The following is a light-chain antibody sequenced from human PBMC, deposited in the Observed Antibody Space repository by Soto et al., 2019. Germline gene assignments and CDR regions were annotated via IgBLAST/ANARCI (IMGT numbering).Light chain of an antibody. J-gene: IGKJ4*01. Sequence: EIVLTQSPATLSLSPGERATLSCRASQNISSYLAWYQQEPGQAPRLLIYDASNRATGIPARFSGSGSGTDFTLTINSLQSEDFAIYYCQPYNNWPLTFGGGTKVESK. V-gene: IGKV3-11*01. CDR1: QNISSY. CDR2: DAS. CDR3: QPYNNWPLT.